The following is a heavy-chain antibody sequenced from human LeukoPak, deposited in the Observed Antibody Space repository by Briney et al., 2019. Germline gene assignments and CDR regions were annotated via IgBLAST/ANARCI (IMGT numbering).Heavy chain of an antibody. V-gene: IGHV4-4*02. CDR3: ARLSGYCSSTSCKGDY. D-gene: IGHD2-2*01. CDR2: IYYSVST. Sequence: SETLSLTCAVSGGSISSSNWLSWVRQPPGKGLEWIGLIYYSVSTNYNPSLKSRVTISVDKSKNQFSLKLSSVTAADTAVYYCARLSGYCSSTSCKGDYWGQGTLVTVSS. J-gene: IGHJ4*02. CDR1: GGSISSSNW.